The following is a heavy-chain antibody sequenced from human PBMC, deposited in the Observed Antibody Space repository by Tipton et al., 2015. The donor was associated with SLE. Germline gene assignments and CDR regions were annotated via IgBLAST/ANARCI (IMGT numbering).Heavy chain of an antibody. D-gene: IGHD5-12*01. Sequence: TLSLTCTVSGGSISSHYWSWIRQPPGKGLEWIGEVNYTGSTNYVPSLKSRVTISVDTSKNQFSLKLSSVTAADTAVYYCARVYGYDDYYYYVDVWGKGTKVTVSS. V-gene: IGHV4-34*01. J-gene: IGHJ6*03. CDR2: VNYTGST. CDR3: ARVYGYDDYYYYVDV. CDR1: GGSISSHY.